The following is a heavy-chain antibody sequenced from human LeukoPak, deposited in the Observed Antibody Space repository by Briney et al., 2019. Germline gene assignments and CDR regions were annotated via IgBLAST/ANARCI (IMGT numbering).Heavy chain of an antibody. V-gene: IGHV4-59*01. J-gene: IGHJ4*02. CDR2: IYYSGST. Sequence: SETLSLTCTVSGGSISSYYWSWIRQPPGKGLEWIGYIYYSGSTNYNPSLKSRVTISIDTSKNQFPLKLSSVAGGGTAGYFCARGRGLFFRNFDYWGQGTLVTVSS. D-gene: IGHD2-15*01. CDR3: ARGRGLFFRNFDY. CDR1: GGSISSYY.